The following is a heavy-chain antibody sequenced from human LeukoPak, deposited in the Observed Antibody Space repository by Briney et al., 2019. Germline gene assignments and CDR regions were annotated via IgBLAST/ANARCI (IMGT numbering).Heavy chain of an antibody. J-gene: IGHJ4*02. CDR1: GGSIRSYY. D-gene: IGHD1-26*01. CDR2: IYSSGTT. Sequence: PSETLSLTRTVSGGSIRSYYWSWIRQPAGKGLESIGRIYSSGTTNYNPSLKSRVTMSVDMSTNQFSLRLSSVTAADTAIYYCARDGYTASYYSLDYWGQGILVTVSS. V-gene: IGHV4-4*07. CDR3: ARDGYTASYYSLDY.